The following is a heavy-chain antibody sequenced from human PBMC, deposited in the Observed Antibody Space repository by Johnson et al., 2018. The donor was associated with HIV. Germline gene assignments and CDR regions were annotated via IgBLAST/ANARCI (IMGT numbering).Heavy chain of an antibody. CDR2: IWYDGTNK. CDR3: AKPPSMGADAFDI. D-gene: IGHD3-16*01. Sequence: QVQLVESGGGLVQPGGSLRLSCAASGFTFSSYAMHWVRQAPGKGLEWVAVIWYDGTNKYFADSVKGRFNISRDNSKNTLYLQMNSLRAEDAAVYYCAKPPSMGADAFDIWGQGTMVTVSS. CDR1: GFTFSSYA. V-gene: IGHV3-30*02. J-gene: IGHJ3*02.